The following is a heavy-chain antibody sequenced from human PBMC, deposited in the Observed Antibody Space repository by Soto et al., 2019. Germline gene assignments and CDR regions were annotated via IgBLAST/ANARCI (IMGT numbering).Heavy chain of an antibody. CDR3: ARAHGSSWYNWFDP. D-gene: IGHD6-13*01. Sequence: SVKFSCKASGGTFSSYAISWVRQAPGRGLEWMGGIIPLFGTTNYAQKFRGRVTVTADESTSTVYMELRSLRFEDTAVYYCARAHGSSWYNWFDPWGQGTLVTVSS. J-gene: IGHJ5*02. CDR2: IIPLFGTT. CDR1: GGTFSSYA. V-gene: IGHV1-69*13.